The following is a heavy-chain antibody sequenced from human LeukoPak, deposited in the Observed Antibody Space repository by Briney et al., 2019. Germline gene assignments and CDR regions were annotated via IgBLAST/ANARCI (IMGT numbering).Heavy chain of an antibody. V-gene: IGHV4-4*07. CDR3: ARDLGITMVRGVIRGGPNWFDP. CDR2: IYTSGST. D-gene: IGHD3-10*01. CDR1: GGSISSYY. J-gene: IGHJ5*02. Sequence: SETLSLTCTVTGGSISSYYWSWIRQPAGKGLEWIGRIYTSGSTNYNPSLKSRVTMSVDTSKNQFSLKLSSVTAADTAVYYCARDLGITMVRGVIRGGPNWFDPWGQGTLVTVSS.